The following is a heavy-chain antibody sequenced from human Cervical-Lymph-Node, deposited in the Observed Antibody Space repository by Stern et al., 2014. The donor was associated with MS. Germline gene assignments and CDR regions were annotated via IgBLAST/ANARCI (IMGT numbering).Heavy chain of an antibody. V-gene: IGHV4-39*01. Sequence: QVQLQESGPGLVKPSETLSLTCTVSGASVSSGSYYWGWIRQSPGKRLEWIGYVYYTGTPYSNPSLSSRVTISIDTSNNHFFPNLTSVTATDTAVYYCARHDQFLGGMDVWGQGTTVTVSS. CDR2: VYYTGTP. CDR1: GASVSSGSYY. D-gene: IGHD3-3*01. J-gene: IGHJ6*02. CDR3: ARHDQFLGGMDV.